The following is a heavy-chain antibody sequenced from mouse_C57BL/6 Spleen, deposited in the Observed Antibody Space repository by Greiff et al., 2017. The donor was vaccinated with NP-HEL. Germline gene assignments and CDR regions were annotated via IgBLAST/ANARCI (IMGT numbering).Heavy chain of an antibody. CDR3: ARGDDWYFDV. CDR2: IYPGSGNT. D-gene: IGHD3-3*01. V-gene: IGHV1-76*01. CDR1: GYTFTDYY. J-gene: IGHJ1*03. Sequence: VKLMESGAELVRPGASVKLSCKASGYTFTDYYINWVKQRPGQGLEWIARIYPGSGNTYYNEKFKGKATLTAEKSSSTAYMQLSSLTSEDSAVYFCARGDDWYFDVWGTGTTVTVSS.